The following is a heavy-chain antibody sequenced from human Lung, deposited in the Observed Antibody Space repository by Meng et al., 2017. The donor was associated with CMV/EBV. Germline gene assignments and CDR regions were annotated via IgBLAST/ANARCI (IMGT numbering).Heavy chain of an antibody. D-gene: IGHD1-1*01. CDR3: ASWNDIDDYMYSFDY. Sequence: GESXKISXAGSGLSFNRHSLNWVRQTPGKGLEWVSRISGTSDYTWYADSVKGRFTISRDNARSSLYLQMNSLRPEDTAVYYCASWNDIDDYMYSFDYWGQGXLVTVSS. J-gene: IGHJ4*02. V-gene: IGHV3-21*06. CDR2: ISGTSDYT. CDR1: GLSFNRHS.